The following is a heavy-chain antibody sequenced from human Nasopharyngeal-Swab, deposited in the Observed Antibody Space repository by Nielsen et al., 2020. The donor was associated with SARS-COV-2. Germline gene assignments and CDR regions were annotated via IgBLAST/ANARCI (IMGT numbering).Heavy chain of an antibody. V-gene: IGHV1-24*01. CDR2: VTPEDGEP. J-gene: IGHJ3*02. D-gene: IGHD3-3*01. Sequence: ASVKVSCKVSGYTLTVLPIHWVRQAPGKGLAWMGTVTPEDGEPIYAQNFQGRVTMTEDTSTYTAYLELSSLRSEDTAVYYCASEGSGVFGVVIYAFDIWCPGTLVTVSS. CDR3: ASEGSGVFGVVIYAFDI. CDR1: GYTLTVLP.